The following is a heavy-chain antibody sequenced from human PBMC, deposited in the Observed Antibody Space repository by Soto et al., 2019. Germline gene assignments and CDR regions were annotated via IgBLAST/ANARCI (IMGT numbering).Heavy chain of an antibody. V-gene: IGHV3-53*01. Sequence: GGSLRLSCAASGFSVSVDSMIWVRQAPGKGPEWVSLFYNTGFIHYADSVKGRFTISRDNSKNTLYLQMNSLRAEDTAVFYFSKAPSTLVNPGDAFDIWGQGTMVTVSS. CDR3: SKAPSTLVNPGDAFDI. D-gene: IGHD2-2*01. CDR2: FYNTGFI. J-gene: IGHJ3*02. CDR1: GFSVSVDS.